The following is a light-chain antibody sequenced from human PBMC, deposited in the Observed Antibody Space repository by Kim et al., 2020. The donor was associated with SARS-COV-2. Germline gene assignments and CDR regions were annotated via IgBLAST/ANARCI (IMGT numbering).Light chain of an antibody. Sequence: GERVTTAGSGSSPNTGAGYDVHGYQQLPGTAPKRLIYGNSNRPAGVPDRFSGSKSGTSASLAITGLQAEDEADYYCQSYDSSLSGWVFGGGTKLTVL. V-gene: IGLV1-40*01. J-gene: IGLJ3*02. CDR3: QSYDSSLSGWV. CDR2: GNS. CDR1: SPNTGAGYD.